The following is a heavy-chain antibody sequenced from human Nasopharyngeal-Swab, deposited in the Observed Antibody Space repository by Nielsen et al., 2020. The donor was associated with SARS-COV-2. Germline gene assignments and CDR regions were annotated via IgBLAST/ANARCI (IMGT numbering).Heavy chain of an antibody. D-gene: IGHD4-11*01. J-gene: IGHJ4*02. CDR2: IIPIGGIA. Sequence: WVRQAPGQGLEGMGRIIPIGGIANNAQKFQGRVTITAEKSTSTAYMELTSLRSEDTAVYYCAREGPGPPMTTVTPYFDYWGQGTLVTVSS. V-gene: IGHV1-69*04. CDR3: AREGPGPPMTTVTPYFDY.